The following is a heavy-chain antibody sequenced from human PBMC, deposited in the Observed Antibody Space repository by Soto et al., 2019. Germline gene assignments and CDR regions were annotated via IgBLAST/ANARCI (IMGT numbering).Heavy chain of an antibody. D-gene: IGHD3-3*01. CDR3: EKVIDGRYYDFWSGYLGDY. Sequence: QVQLVESGGGVVQPGRSLRLSCAASGFTFSSYGMHWVRQAPGKGLEWVAVISYDGSNKYYADSVKGRFTISRDNSKNTLYLQMNSLRAEDTAVYYCEKVIDGRYYDFWSGYLGDYWGQGTLVTVSS. CDR2: ISYDGSNK. V-gene: IGHV3-30*18. CDR1: GFTFSSYG. J-gene: IGHJ4*02.